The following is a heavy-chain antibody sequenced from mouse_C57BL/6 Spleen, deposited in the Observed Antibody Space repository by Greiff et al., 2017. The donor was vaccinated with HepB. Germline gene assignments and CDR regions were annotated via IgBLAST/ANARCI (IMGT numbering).Heavy chain of an antibody. CDR3: ARGVYPPWYFDV. Sequence: QVHVKQPGAELVKPGASVKLSCKASGYTFTSYWMHWVKQRPGQGLEWIGMIHPNSGSTNYNEKFKSKATLTVDKSSSTAYMQLSSLTSEDSAVYYCARGVYPPWYFDVWGTGTTVTVSS. CDR1: GYTFTSYW. V-gene: IGHV1-64*01. D-gene: IGHD2-1*01. J-gene: IGHJ1*03. CDR2: IHPNSGST.